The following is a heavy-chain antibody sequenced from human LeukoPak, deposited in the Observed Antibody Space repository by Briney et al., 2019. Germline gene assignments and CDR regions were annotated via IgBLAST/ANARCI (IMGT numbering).Heavy chain of an antibody. CDR2: ISYSGNT. V-gene: IGHV4-59*08. D-gene: IGHD6-13*01. CDR1: GGSISSYY. J-gene: IGHJ4*02. CDR3: ARQGGYIAPLAL. Sequence: SETLSLTCTVSGGSISSYYWGWIRQPPGKGLEWIGYISYSGNTNYNPSLKSRDTISVDTSKNQFSLKLTSVTAADTAVYYCARQGGYIAPLALWGQGTLVTVSA.